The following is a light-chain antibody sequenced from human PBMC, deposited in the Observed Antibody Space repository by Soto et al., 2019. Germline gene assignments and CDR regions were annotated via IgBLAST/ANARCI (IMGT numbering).Light chain of an antibody. CDR1: SGHSSYA. V-gene: IGLV4-69*01. Sequence: QLVLTQSPSASASLGASVKLTCTLSSGHSSYAIAWHQQQPEKGPRYLMKLNSDGSHSKGDGIPDLFSGSSSGAERSLAISSLQSEDEADSYCQTWGTGILVFGGGINLTVL. CDR3: QTWGTGILV. CDR2: LNSDGSH. J-gene: IGLJ2*01.